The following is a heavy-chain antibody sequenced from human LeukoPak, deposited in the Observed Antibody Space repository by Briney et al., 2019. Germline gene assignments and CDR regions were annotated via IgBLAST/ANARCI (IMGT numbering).Heavy chain of an antibody. CDR1: GGSVSSGSYY. CDR2: IYYSGST. D-gene: IGHD1-26*01. Sequence: PSETLSLTCTVSGGSVSSGSYYWSWIRQPPGKGLEWIGYIYYSGSTNYNPSLKSRVTISVDTSKNQFSLKLSSVTAADTAVYYRARVCKWELLPVNNWFDPWGQGTLVTVSS. J-gene: IGHJ5*02. V-gene: IGHV4-61*01. CDR3: ARVCKWELLPVNNWFDP.